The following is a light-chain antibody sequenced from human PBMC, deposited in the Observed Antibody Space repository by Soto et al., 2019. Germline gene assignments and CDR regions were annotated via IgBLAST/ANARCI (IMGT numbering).Light chain of an antibody. Sequence: QSVLTQPASVSGSPGQSITISFTGTSSDVGGYNYVSWYQQHPGKAPKVIIYEVSNWPSGVANRFSGSKSGNTASLAISGLQAEDEADYYCSSYTSSSTLSYVFGTGTKVTVL. V-gene: IGLV2-14*01. CDR1: SSDVGGYNY. CDR3: SSYTSSSTLSYV. J-gene: IGLJ1*01. CDR2: EVS.